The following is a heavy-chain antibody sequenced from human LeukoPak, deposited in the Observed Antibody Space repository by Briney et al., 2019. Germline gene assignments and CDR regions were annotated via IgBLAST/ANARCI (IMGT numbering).Heavy chain of an antibody. CDR1: GDSISRYY. Sequence: SETLSLTCAVSGDSISRYYWTWIRQPPGKGLEWIGYILYSGITDYNPSLKSRVTISVDMSKNQFSLKLSSVTALDTATYYCAGGFSGYDPVDYWGQGTLIAVSS. CDR2: ILYSGIT. CDR3: AGGFSGYDPVDY. D-gene: IGHD5-12*01. J-gene: IGHJ4*02. V-gene: IGHV4-59*08.